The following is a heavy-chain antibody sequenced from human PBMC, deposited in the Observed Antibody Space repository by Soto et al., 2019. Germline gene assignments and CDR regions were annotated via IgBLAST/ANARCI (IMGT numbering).Heavy chain of an antibody. CDR3: AKGALASSYGPIDY. D-gene: IGHD5-18*01. CDR2: ISGSGENT. CDR1: GFTFSSYA. V-gene: IGHV3-23*01. Sequence: GGSLRLSCAASGFTFSSYAMSWVRQAPGKGLEWVSAISGSGENTYYAGTVKGRFTISRDNSNNMLLLQMNSLRAEVTAVYYCAKGALASSYGPIDYWGQGTLVTVSS. J-gene: IGHJ4*02.